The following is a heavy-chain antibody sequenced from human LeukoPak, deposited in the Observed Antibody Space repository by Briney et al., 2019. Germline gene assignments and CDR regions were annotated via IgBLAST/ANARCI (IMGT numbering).Heavy chain of an antibody. D-gene: IGHD6-19*01. CDR3: ARGSGASGFDY. CDR1: GGSFSGYY. Sequence: SETLSLTCAVYGGSFSGYYWSWIRQPPGKGLEWIGEINHSGSTNYNPSLKSRVTISVDTSKNQFSLKLSSVTAADTAVYYCARGSGASGFDYWGQGTLATVSS. V-gene: IGHV4-34*01. CDR2: INHSGST. J-gene: IGHJ4*02.